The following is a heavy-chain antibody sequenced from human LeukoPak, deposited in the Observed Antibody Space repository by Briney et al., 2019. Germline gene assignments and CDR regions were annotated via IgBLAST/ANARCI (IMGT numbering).Heavy chain of an antibody. CDR2: VSGSGGTT. D-gene: IGHD6-19*01. J-gene: IGHJ4*02. CDR1: GFIFSSYA. V-gene: IGHV3-23*01. CDR3: AKVAVAGYFDY. Sequence: GGPLRLSCAASGFIFSSYAMSGLRQAPGKALEGVSAVSGSGGTTYYADSVKGRFTISRGNSKNTLYLQMNSLRAEDTAVYYCAKVAVAGYFDYWGQGTLVTVSS.